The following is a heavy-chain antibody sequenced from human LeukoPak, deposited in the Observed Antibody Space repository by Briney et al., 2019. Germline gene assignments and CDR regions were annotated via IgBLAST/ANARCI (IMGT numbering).Heavy chain of an antibody. J-gene: IGHJ5*02. CDR3: TRGLRGNYYSGSGTYRWFAP. Sequence: ASVKVSCKVSGYTLTELSMHWVRQAPGKGLEWMGGFDPEDGETIYAQKFQGRVTITTDTSISTAYMELSSLRSDDTAVYYCTRGLRGNYYSGSGTYRWFAPWGQGTLVTVSS. CDR1: GYTLTELS. V-gene: IGHV1-24*01. D-gene: IGHD3-10*01. CDR2: FDPEDGET.